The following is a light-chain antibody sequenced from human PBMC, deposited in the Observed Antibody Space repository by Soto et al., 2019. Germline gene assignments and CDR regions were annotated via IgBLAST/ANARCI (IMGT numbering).Light chain of an antibody. CDR2: GAS. CDR3: QQYNIWPRA. V-gene: IGKV3-15*01. J-gene: IGKJ1*01. CDR1: QSVSSN. Sequence: EVVVTQSPATLSVSPGERATLSCRASQSVSSNLAWYQQKPGQAPRLLIYGASTRATGIPARFSGSVSGTDFTLTISSLQSEDFAVYYCQQYNIWPRAFGQGTKVEIK.